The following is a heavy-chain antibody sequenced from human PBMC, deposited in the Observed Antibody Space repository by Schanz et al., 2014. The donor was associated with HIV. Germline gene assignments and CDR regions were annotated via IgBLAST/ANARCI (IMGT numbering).Heavy chain of an antibody. Sequence: QVQLVESGGGVVQPGRSLRLSCAGSGFTFSSSGMHWVRQAPGKGLEWVAAMWYDGSNKYYADSVKGRFTISRDNSKNTLYLQMNSLRGEDTAVYYCATAAVTDYSDNWGQGTLVTVSS. D-gene: IGHD4-17*01. CDR2: MWYDGSNK. V-gene: IGHV3-33*08. CDR3: ATAAVTDYSDN. J-gene: IGHJ4*02. CDR1: GFTFSSSG.